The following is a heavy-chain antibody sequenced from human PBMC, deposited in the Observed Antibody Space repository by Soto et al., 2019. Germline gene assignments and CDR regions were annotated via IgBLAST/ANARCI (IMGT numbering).Heavy chain of an antibody. D-gene: IGHD2-21*02. J-gene: IGHJ4*02. Sequence: GGSLRLSCAASGFTFSSYDMHRVRQATGKGLEWVSAIGTAGDTYYPGSVKGRFTISRENAKNSLYLQMNSLRAGDTAVYYCARFVVVTGGAYFDYWGQGTLVTVSS. CDR2: IGTAGDT. V-gene: IGHV3-13*01. CDR1: GFTFSSYD. CDR3: ARFVVVTGGAYFDY.